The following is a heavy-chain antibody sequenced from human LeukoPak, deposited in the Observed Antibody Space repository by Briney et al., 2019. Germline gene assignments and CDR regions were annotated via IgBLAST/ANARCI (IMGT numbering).Heavy chain of an antibody. Sequence: ASVKVSCKASGYTFTSYYMHWMRQAPGQGLEWMGIINPSGGSTIYAHKFQGRVTMTRDTSTSTVYMELSSLRSEDTAVYYCARDYGPSYYYDSSGYLGYWGQGTLVTVSS. CDR2: INPSGGST. CDR1: GYTFTSYY. V-gene: IGHV1-46*01. D-gene: IGHD3-22*01. CDR3: ARDYGPSYYYDSSGYLGY. J-gene: IGHJ4*02.